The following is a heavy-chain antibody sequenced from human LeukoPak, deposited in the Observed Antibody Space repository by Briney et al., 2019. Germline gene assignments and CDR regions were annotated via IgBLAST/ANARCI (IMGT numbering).Heavy chain of an antibody. V-gene: IGHV3-23*01. CDR1: GFTFSSYA. Sequence: GGSLRLSCAASGFTFSSYAMRWVRQAPGKGLEWVSAISGSSRTTHYADSVKGRFTISRDNSKNTVYLQMNSLRVEDTAVYYCAKVYSDYYMDVWGKGTTVTVSS. CDR2: ISGSSRTT. J-gene: IGHJ6*03. CDR3: AKVYSDYYMDV.